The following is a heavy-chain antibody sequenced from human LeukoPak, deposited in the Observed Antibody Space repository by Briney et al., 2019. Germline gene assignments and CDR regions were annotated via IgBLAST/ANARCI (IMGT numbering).Heavy chain of an antibody. CDR3: AREFGHFDWLLHPIYYFDY. J-gene: IGHJ4*02. CDR1: GGSFSGYY. D-gene: IGHD3-9*01. V-gene: IGHV4-34*01. CDR2: INHSGST. Sequence: SETLSLTCAVYGGSFSGYYWSWIRQPPGKGLEWIGEINHSGSTNYNPSLKSRVTISVDTSKNQFSLKLSSVTAADTAVYYCAREFGHFDWLLHPIYYFDYWGQGTLVTVSS.